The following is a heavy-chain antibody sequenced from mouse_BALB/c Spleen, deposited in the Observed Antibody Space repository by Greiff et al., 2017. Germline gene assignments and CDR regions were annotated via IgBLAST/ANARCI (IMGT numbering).Heavy chain of an antibody. J-gene: IGHJ4*01. D-gene: IGHD1-2*01. CDR2: ISYSGST. CDR3: ARNYGYDYYAMDY. CDR1: GYSITSDYA. V-gene: IGHV3-2*02. Sequence: VQLKESGPGLVKPSQSLSLTCTVTGYSITSDYAWNWTRQFPGNKLEWMGYISYSGSTSYNPSLKSRISITRDTSKNQFFLQLNSVTTEDTATYYCARNYGYDYYAMDYWGQGTSVTVSS.